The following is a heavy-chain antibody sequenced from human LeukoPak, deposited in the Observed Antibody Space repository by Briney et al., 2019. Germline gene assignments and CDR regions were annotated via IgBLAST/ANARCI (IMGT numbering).Heavy chain of an antibody. Sequence: GESLKISCKGSGYSFTSYWIGWVRQMPGKGLEWMGIIYPGDSDTRYSPSFRGQVTISADKSISTAYLQWSSLKASDTAMYYCARTHSSSYDAFDIWGQGTMVTVSS. CDR1: GYSFTSYW. D-gene: IGHD6-13*01. J-gene: IGHJ3*02. CDR3: ARTHSSSYDAFDI. V-gene: IGHV5-51*01. CDR2: IYPGDSDT.